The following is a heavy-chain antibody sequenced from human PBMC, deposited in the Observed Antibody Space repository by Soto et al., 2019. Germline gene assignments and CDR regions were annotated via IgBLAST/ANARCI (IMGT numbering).Heavy chain of an antibody. Sequence: PGESLKISCKGSGYSFTSYWISWVRQMPGKGLEWMGRIDPSDSYTNYSPSFQGHVTISADKSISTAYLQWSSLKASDTAMYYCARLPLGGYQLASSLDVWGQGTTVTVSS. CDR2: IDPSDSYT. CDR1: GYSFTSYW. J-gene: IGHJ6*02. V-gene: IGHV5-10-1*01. CDR3: ARLPLGGYQLASSLDV. D-gene: IGHD3-16*01.